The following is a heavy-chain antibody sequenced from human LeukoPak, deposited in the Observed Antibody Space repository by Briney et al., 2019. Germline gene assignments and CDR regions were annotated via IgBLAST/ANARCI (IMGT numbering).Heavy chain of an antibody. CDR1: GYTFTSYA. Sequence: RASVKVSCKASGYTFTSYAMNWVRQAPGQGLEWMGWINTNTGNPTYAQGFTGRFVFSLDTSVSTAYLQISSLKAEDTAVYYCARDRAVAADYGMDVWGQGTTVTVSS. CDR2: INTNTGNP. J-gene: IGHJ6*02. CDR3: ARDRAVAADYGMDV. V-gene: IGHV7-4-1*02. D-gene: IGHD2-15*01.